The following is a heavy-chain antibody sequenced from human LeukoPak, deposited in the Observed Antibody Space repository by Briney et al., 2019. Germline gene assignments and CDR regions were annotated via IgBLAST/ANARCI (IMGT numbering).Heavy chain of an antibody. V-gene: IGHV3-30*02. CDR2: IRYDGSNK. J-gene: IGHJ3*02. CDR1: GFTFSSYG. CDR3: AKGGRNSSGYYYTLFNDAFDI. Sequence: GGSLRLSCAASGFTFSSYGMHWVRQAPGKGLEWVAFIRYDGSNKYYADSVKGRFTISRDNSKNTLYLQMNSLRAEDTAVYYCAKGGRNSSGYYYTLFNDAFDIWGQGTMVTVSS. D-gene: IGHD3-22*01.